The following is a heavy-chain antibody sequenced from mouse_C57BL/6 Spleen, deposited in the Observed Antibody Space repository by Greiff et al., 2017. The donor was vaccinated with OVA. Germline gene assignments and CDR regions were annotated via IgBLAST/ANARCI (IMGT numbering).Heavy chain of an antibody. D-gene: IGHD3-2*02. CDR2: FHPYNDDT. Sequence: QVQLQQSGAELVKPGASVKLSCKASGYTFTTYPIEWMKQTPGKSLEWIGNFHPYNDDTTYNEKLKGKATLTVEKSSSTVYLELSRLTSDDSAVDYCTRSVDSAGYFAWFAYWGQGTLVTVSA. CDR3: TRSVDSAGYFAWFAY. CDR1: GYTFTTYP. J-gene: IGHJ3*01. V-gene: IGHV1-47*01.